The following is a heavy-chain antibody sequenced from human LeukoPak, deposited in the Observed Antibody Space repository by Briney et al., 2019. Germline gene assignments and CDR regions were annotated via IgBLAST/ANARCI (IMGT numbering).Heavy chain of an antibody. Sequence: ASVKVSCKASGYTFTSYDINWVRQATGQGLEWMGWMNPNSGNTGYAQKFQGRVTITRNTSISTAYMELSSLRSEDTAVYYCVRVHSTIGDYYYYYYMDVWGKGTTVTVSS. D-gene: IGHD2-2*01. V-gene: IGHV1-8*03. CDR3: VRVHSTIGDYYYYYYMDV. CDR2: MNPNSGNT. J-gene: IGHJ6*03. CDR1: GYTFTSYD.